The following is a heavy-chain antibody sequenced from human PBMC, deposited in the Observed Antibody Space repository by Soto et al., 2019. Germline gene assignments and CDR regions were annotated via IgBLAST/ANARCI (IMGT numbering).Heavy chain of an antibody. CDR3: ARDRSGAGYYGMDV. V-gene: IGHV4-59*01. D-gene: IGHD3-10*01. Sequence: QMQLQESGPALVKPSETLTLTCSVSGGSISSDYWSWIRQPPGKGLEYIGYIYHSGTTNYNPSLKSLVTISVDTAKNQFSLRLSSVTAAEPAVYYCARDRSGAGYYGMDVWGQGTTV. CDR1: GGSISSDY. J-gene: IGHJ6*02. CDR2: IYHSGTT.